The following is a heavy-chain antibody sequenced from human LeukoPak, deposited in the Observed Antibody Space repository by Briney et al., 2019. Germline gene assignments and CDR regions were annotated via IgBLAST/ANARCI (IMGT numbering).Heavy chain of an antibody. V-gene: IGHV3-9*01. CDR2: ISWNSGSI. D-gene: IGHD5-24*01. CDR3: AKDIDDYFDY. CDR1: GFTFSTYW. J-gene: IGHJ4*02. Sequence: GGSLRLSCAASGFTFSTYWMHWVRQAPGKGLEWVSGISWNSGSIGYADSVKGRFTISRDNAKNSLYLQMNSLRAEDTALYYCAKDIDDYFDYWGQGTLVTVSS.